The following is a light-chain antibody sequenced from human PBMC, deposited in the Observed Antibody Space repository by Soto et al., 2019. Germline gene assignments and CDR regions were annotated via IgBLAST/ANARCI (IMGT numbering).Light chain of an antibody. V-gene: IGKV1-39*01. Sequence: DIQMTQSPSSLSASVGDRVTITCRASQSISNYLNWYQQKPGKAPKLLIYAASSLQGDVPSRFSGSGSGTDLTLTISSPQPDDFATYYCQQSYSTPLTFGPGTKVDIK. CDR3: QQSYSTPLT. CDR2: AAS. J-gene: IGKJ3*01. CDR1: QSISNY.